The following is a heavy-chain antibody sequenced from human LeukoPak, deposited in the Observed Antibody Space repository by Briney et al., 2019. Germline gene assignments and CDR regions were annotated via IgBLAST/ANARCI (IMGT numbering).Heavy chain of an antibody. D-gene: IGHD2-21*02. CDR1: GFTFNTYS. V-gene: IGHV3-21*04. Sequence: PGGSLRLSCAASGFTFNTYSMNWVRQAPGKGLEWVSSISVNSDYIYYTDSMRGRFTISRDNAKNSLYLQMNSLRAEDTAVYYCAREFRGDWGGWFDPWGQGTLVTVSS. CDR2: ISVNSDYI. CDR3: AREFRGDWGGWFDP. J-gene: IGHJ5*02.